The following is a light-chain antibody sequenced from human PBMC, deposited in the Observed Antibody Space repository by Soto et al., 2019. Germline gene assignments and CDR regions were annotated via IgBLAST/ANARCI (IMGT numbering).Light chain of an antibody. CDR2: DAS. J-gene: IGKJ5*01. V-gene: IGKV3-11*01. Sequence: PPSVSVAPGQTARITCGGNNIGSKSVHWYQMKAGLAPRLLIHDASTRASGIPDRFRGSKSGTDFTLTISSLEPEDAAVYYCQQRSNWPPITCGQGTRLEIK. CDR3: QQRSNWPPIT. CDR1: NIGSKS.